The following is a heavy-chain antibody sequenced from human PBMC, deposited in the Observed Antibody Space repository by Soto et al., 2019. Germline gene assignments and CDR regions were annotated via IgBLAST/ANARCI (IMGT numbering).Heavy chain of an antibody. CDR2: IYYSGST. Sequence: QVQLQEWGPGLVKPSQTLSITCTVSGGSISSGDYYWSWIRQPPGKGLEWIGYIYYSGSTYYNPSLKSRVTISVDTSKNQFSLKLSSVTAADTAVYYCARVCYDYVWGTRGGIDVWGQGTTVTVSS. J-gene: IGHJ6*02. V-gene: IGHV4-30-4*01. CDR1: GGSISSGDYY. CDR3: ARVCYDYVWGTRGGIDV. D-gene: IGHD3-16*01.